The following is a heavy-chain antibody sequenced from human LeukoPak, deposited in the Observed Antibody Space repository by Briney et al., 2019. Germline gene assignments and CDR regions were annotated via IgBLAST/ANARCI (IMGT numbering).Heavy chain of an antibody. CDR3: ARQDSNRVIWFDP. J-gene: IGHJ5*02. CDR1: GFTFSSYG. CDR2: IWYDGSNK. V-gene: IGHV3-33*01. Sequence: GGSLRLSCAASGFTFSSYGMHWVRQAPGRGLEWVAVIWYDGSNKYYADSVKGRFTISRDNSKNTLYLQMNSLRAEDTAVYYCARQDSNRVIWFDPWGQGTPVTVSS. D-gene: IGHD4-11*01.